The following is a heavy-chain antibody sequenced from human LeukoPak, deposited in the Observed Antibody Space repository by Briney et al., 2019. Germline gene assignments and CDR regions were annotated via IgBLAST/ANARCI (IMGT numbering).Heavy chain of an antibody. Sequence: PSETLSLTCTVSGGSISGYHWSWIRQPPGKGLEWIGYIYYSGSTYYNPSLKSRVTISVDTSKNQFSLKLSSVTAADTAVYYCARVSGSGLQYYYYMDVWGKGTTVTVSS. V-gene: IGHV4-30-4*01. CDR1: GGSISGYH. D-gene: IGHD6-19*01. CDR2: IYYSGST. CDR3: ARVSGSGLQYYYYMDV. J-gene: IGHJ6*03.